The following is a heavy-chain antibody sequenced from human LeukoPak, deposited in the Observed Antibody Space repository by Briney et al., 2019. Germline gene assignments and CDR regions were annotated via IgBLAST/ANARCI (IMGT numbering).Heavy chain of an antibody. V-gene: IGHV3-30-3*01. CDR1: GFTFSSYA. J-gene: IGHJ4*02. CDR2: ISYDGSNK. CDR3: AKDGRNNFDY. Sequence: GGSLRLSCAASGFTFSSYAMHWVRQAPGKGLEWVAVISYDGSNKYYADSVKGRFTISRDNAKNSVYLQMNSLRAEDTALYYCAKDGRNNFDYWGQGTLVTVSS.